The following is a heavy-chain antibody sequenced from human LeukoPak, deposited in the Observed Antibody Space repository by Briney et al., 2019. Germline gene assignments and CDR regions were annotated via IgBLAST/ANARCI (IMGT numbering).Heavy chain of an antibody. CDR3: AKASRLLHGSGSYPGYFDD. CDR2: ISGSGDST. V-gene: IGHV3-23*01. D-gene: IGHD3-10*01. J-gene: IGHJ4*02. Sequence: PGGSLRLSCAASGFTFSSYAMSWVRQAPGKGLEWVSSISGSGDSTYYADSVKGRFTISRDNSKNTLYLQMNSLRAEDTAVYYCAKASRLLHGSGSYPGYFDDWGQGALVTVSS. CDR1: GFTFSSYA.